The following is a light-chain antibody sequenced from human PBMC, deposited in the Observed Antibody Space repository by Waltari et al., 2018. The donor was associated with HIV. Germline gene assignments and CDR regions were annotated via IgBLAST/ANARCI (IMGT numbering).Light chain of an antibody. CDR2: RNN. CDR3: AAWDDRLSGRL. J-gene: IGLJ2*01. CDR1: NSNVRNNY. V-gene: IGLV1-47*01. Sequence: QSLLAQPRSVSGPPGQRVNISCSGSNSNVRNNYVYWYQQVPGVAPKLLIYRNNQRPSGVPDRFSGSKSGTSASLAISGLRTEDEGDYYCAAWDDRLSGRLFGGGTK.